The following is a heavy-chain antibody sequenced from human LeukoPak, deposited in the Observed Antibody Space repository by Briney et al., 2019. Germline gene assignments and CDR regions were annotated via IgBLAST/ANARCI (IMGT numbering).Heavy chain of an antibody. CDR3: APLAVADNSFEY. V-gene: IGHV3-23*01. CDR2: VGTSGST. J-gene: IGHJ4*02. Sequence: PGGSLRLSCTASGFTFSGYAMNWVRQAPGKGLEWVSAVGTSGSTYYADSVKGRFTISRDNSKNTLYLQMNSLRAEDTAVYYCAPLAVADNSFEYWGQGTLVTVSS. CDR1: GFTFSGYA. D-gene: IGHD6-19*01.